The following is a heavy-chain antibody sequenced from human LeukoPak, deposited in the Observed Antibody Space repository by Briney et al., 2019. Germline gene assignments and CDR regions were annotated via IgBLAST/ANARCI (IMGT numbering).Heavy chain of an antibody. Sequence: PGRSLRPSCAASGFAFNMYGMHWVRQAPGKWLEWVAGISNDGSTKDYADSVKGRFTISRDSSKKSMFLQMNSLRAEDTAVYYCAKAAYCTSTSCHFSGYAQRPLDSWGQGTLVTVSS. CDR2: ISNDGSTK. D-gene: IGHD2-2*01. J-gene: IGHJ4*02. CDR1: GFAFNMYG. CDR3: AKAAYCTSTSCHFSGYAQRPLDS. V-gene: IGHV3-30*18.